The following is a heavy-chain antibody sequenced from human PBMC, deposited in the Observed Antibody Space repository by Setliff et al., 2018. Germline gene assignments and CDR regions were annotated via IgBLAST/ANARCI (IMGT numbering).Heavy chain of an antibody. CDR3: VRVDMVLSNFDF. D-gene: IGHD3-10*01. CDR1: GYTYTNYG. V-gene: IGHV1-18*01. Sequence: ASVKVSCKASGYTYTNYGITWVRQAPGQGLEWMGWINNYSFKTNYPQKFLGRVTMTTDTSASTVYMDLHNLGSEDTAVYFCVRVDMVLSNFDFWGQGTLVTVSS. CDR2: INNYSFKT. J-gene: IGHJ4*02.